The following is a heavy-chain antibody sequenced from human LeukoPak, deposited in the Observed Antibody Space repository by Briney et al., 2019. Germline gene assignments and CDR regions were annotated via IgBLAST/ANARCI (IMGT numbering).Heavy chain of an antibody. CDR1: GGSIRSGSYY. CDR3: ARDSSGSFDY. V-gene: IGHV4-61*01. J-gene: IGHJ4*02. CDR2: IYYSGST. Sequence: SETLSLTCTVSGGSIRSGSYYWSWIRQPPGKGLEWIGYIYYSGSTNYNPSLKSRVTISVDTSKNQFSLKLSSVTAADTAVYYCARDSSGSFDYWGQGTLVTVSS. D-gene: IGHD1-26*01.